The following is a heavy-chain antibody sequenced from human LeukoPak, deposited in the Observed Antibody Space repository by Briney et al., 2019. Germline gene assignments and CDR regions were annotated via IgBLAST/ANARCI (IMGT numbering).Heavy chain of an antibody. CDR3: AKLTGSGSYRRGHPFDY. CDR2: ISGSGGST. D-gene: IGHD1-26*01. V-gene: IGHV3-23*01. CDR1: GFTFSSYA. Sequence: GGSLRLSCAASGFTFSSYAMSWVRQAPGKGLEWVSAISGSGGSTYYADSVKGRFTISRDNSKNTLYLQMNSLRAEDTAVYYCAKLTGSGSYRRGHPFDYWDQGTLVTVSS. J-gene: IGHJ4*02.